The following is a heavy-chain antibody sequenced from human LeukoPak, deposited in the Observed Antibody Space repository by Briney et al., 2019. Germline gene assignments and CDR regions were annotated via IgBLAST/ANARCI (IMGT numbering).Heavy chain of an antibody. D-gene: IGHD3-22*01. CDR3: APAPSPYDSSRYESWWFDP. V-gene: IGHV1-69*04. CDR2: IIPILGIA. CDR1: GGTFSSYA. Sequence: SVKVSCKASGGTFSSYAISWVRQAPGQGLEWMGRIIPILGIANYAQKFQGRVTITADKSTSTAYMELSSLRSEDTAVYYCAPAPSPYDSSRYESWWFDPWGQGTLVTVSS. J-gene: IGHJ5*02.